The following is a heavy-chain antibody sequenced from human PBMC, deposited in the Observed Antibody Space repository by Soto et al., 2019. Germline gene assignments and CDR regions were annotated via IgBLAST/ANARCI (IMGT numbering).Heavy chain of an antibody. Sequence: SETLSLTCTVSGGSISSYYWSWIRQPPGKGLEWIGYIYYSGSTNYNPSLKSRVTISVDTSKNQFSLKLSSVTAADTAVYYCARSDHYYYDSSGYWDYWGQGTLVTVPQ. D-gene: IGHD3-22*01. CDR2: IYYSGST. V-gene: IGHV4-59*08. CDR1: GGSISSYY. CDR3: ARSDHYYYDSSGYWDY. J-gene: IGHJ4*02.